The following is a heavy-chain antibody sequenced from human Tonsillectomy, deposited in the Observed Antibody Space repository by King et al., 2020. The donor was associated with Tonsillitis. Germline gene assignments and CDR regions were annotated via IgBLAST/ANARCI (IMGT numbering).Heavy chain of an antibody. CDR3: ARIWGYCSSSSCYEVGWHFDY. CDR2: IYNSGST. J-gene: IGHJ4*02. Sequence: VQLQESGPGLVKPSETLSLTCTVSGGSISSYYWSWIRQPAGKGLEWIGRIYNSGSTEYNPSLKSRVTMSVDTSKNQFSLKLNSVTAADTAVYYCARIWGYCSSSSCYEVGWHFDYWGQGTLVTVSS. CDR1: GGSISSYY. V-gene: IGHV4-4*07. D-gene: IGHD2-2*01.